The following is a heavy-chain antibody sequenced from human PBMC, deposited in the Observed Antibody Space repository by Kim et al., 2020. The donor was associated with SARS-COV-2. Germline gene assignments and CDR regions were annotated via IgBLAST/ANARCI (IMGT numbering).Heavy chain of an antibody. CDR2: TYYRSKWSN. CDR1: GDSVSSNSAA. V-gene: IGHV6-1*01. J-gene: IGHJ4*02. CDR3: ARERDYGGNSADFDY. D-gene: IGHD4-17*01. Sequence: SQTLSLTCAISGDSVSSNSAAWNWIRQSPSRGLEWLGRTYYRSKWSNDYAVSVRSRITINPDTSKNQFSLQLNSVTPEDTAVYYCARERDYGGNSADFDYWGQRTLVTVSS.